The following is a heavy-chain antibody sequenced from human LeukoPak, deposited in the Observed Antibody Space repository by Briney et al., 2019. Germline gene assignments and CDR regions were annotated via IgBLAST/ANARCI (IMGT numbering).Heavy chain of an antibody. CDR1: GGSISSSSYY. Sequence: PSETLSLTCTVSGGSISSSSYYWGWIRQPPGKGLEWIGSIYYSGSTYYNPSLKSRVTISVDTSKNQFSLKLSSVTAADTAVYYCARKEWWRGIDPWGQGTLVTVSS. CDR2: IYYSGST. J-gene: IGHJ5*02. D-gene: IGHD2-8*01. V-gene: IGHV4-39*07. CDR3: ARKEWWRGIDP.